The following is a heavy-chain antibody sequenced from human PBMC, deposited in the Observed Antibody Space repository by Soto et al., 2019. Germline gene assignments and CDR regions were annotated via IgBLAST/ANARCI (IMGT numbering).Heavy chain of an antibody. V-gene: IGHV1-18*01. J-gene: IGHJ4*02. D-gene: IGHD1-1*01. CDR2: ISAHNGNT. CDR1: GYDFTTYG. CDR3: ARGRYGDY. Sequence: QVHMVQSGAEVKKSGASVKVSCKGSGYDFTTYGITWVRQAPGQGLEWMAWISAHNGNTDYAQKLQGRVTVTRDTSTSTAYMELRSLRSDVTAVYYCARGRYGDYWGQRALVTVSS.